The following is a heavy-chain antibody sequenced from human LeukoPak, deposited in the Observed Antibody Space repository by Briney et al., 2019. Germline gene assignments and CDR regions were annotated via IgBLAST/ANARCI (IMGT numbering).Heavy chain of an antibody. CDR1: GFDFSFTW. CDR3: TTESGYKTARQRGFDS. CDR2: IKSKSSGGTI. D-gene: IGHD5-12*01. Sequence: GGSLRLSCAASGFDFSFTWMSWVRQAPGKGLELVGRIKSKSSGGTIDYAAPVRGRFTISRDDTENMVFLQMSSLKTEDTAVYYCTTESGYKTARQRGFDSWGQGILVTVSS. J-gene: IGHJ4*02. V-gene: IGHV3-15*01.